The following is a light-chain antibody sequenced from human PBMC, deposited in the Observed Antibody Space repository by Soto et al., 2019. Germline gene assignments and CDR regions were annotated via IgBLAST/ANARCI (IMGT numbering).Light chain of an antibody. CDR2: KAS. J-gene: IGKJ1*01. Sequence: DIPMTQSPSTLSASEGDRVTITCRASRGISSCLAWYYQKPGKPPKLLIFKASTIENGVSIRFSGSGSGTLFTLTISSLQPDDFATYYCQQYDTCPWTFGQGTKVEI. V-gene: IGKV1-5*03. CDR1: RGISSC. CDR3: QQYDTCPWT.